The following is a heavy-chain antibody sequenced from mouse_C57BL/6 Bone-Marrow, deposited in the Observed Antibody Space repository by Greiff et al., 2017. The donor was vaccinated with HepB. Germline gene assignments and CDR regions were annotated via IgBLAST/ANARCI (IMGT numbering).Heavy chain of an antibody. CDR2: INSDGGST. CDR1: EYEFTSHD. J-gene: IGHJ4*01. Sequence: EVMLVESGGGLVQPGESLKLSCESYEYEFTSHDMSWVRKTPEKRLELVAAINSDGGSTYYPDTMERRFIISRDNTKKTLYLQMSSLRSEDTALYYSARLDYPFMDYWGQGTSVTVSS. CDR3: ARLDYPFMDY. V-gene: IGHV5-2*01. D-gene: IGHD2-4*01.